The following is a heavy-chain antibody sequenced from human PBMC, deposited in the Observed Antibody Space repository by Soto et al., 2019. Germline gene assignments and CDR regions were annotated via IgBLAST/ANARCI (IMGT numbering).Heavy chain of an antibody. D-gene: IGHD5-12*01. Sequence: EVQLVESGGGLVKPGGSPRLSCAASGFTFSSYSMNWVRQAPGKGLEWVSSISSSTNYIYYADSVKGRFTISRDNAKNSLYLQMNSLRAEDTAVYYCARDFRDGYYFDYWGQGTLVTVSS. CDR1: GFTFSSYS. J-gene: IGHJ4*02. CDR3: ARDFRDGYYFDY. CDR2: ISSSTNYI. V-gene: IGHV3-21*01.